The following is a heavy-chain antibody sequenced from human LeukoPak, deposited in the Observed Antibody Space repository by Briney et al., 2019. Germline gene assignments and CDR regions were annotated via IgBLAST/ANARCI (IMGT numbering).Heavy chain of an antibody. V-gene: IGHV3-30*18. Sequence: PGGSLRLSCAASGFTFSSYGMHWVRQAPGKGLEWVAVISYDGSNKYYADSVKGRFTISRDNSKNTLYLQMNSLRAEDTAVYYCAKGGYSCGLDYWGQGTLVTVSS. CDR3: AKGGYSCGLDY. CDR1: GFTFSSYG. CDR2: ISYDGSNK. J-gene: IGHJ4*02. D-gene: IGHD5-18*01.